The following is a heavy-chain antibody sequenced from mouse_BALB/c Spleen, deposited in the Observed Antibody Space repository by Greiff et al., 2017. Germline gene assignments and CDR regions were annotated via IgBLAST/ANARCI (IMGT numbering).Heavy chain of an antibody. J-gene: IGHJ4*01. CDR1: GFSLTSYG. Sequence: VMLVESGPGLVAPSQSLSITCTVSGFSLTSYGVHWVRQPPGKGLEWLGVIWAGGSTNYNSALMSRLSISKDNSKSQVFLKMNSLQTDDTAMYYCAREEDYGSSYRYYAMDYWGQGTSVTVSS. V-gene: IGHV2-9*02. CDR3: AREEDYGSSYRYYAMDY. CDR2: IWAGGST. D-gene: IGHD1-1*01.